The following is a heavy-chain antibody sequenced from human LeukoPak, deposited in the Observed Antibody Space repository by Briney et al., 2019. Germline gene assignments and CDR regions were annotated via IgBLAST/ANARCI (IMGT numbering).Heavy chain of an antibody. CDR1: GYTFTSYG. CDR3: ARDYRTGFDY. J-gene: IGHJ4*02. V-gene: IGHV1-18*01. Sequence: ASVKVSCKASGYTFTSYGISWVRQTPGQGLEWLGWISTYNGNTHYAQKLQGRVTMTTDTSTTTAYMELRSLRSDDTAVYYCARDYRTGFDYWGQGTLVTVSS. D-gene: IGHD7-27*01. CDR2: ISTYNGNT.